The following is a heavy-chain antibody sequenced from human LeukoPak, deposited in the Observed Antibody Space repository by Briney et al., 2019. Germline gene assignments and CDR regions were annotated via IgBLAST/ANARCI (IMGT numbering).Heavy chain of an antibody. D-gene: IGHD3-16*02. Sequence: GRSLRLSCAASGFTFDDYAMHWVRQAPGKGLEWVSRISGNSGSIGYADSVKGRFTISRDNAKNSLYLQMNSLRAEDTALYYCAKDIRRLGELSPSYFDYWGQGTLVTVSS. CDR1: GFTFDDYA. CDR2: ISGNSGSI. V-gene: IGHV3-9*01. J-gene: IGHJ4*02. CDR3: AKDIRRLGELSPSYFDY.